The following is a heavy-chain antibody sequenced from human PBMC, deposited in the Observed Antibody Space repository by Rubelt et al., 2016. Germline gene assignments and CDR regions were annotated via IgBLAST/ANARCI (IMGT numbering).Heavy chain of an antibody. CDR1: GFSLSTSGMC. V-gene: IGHV2-70*15. CDR3: ARILLPDYYDSSGGMDV. D-gene: IGHD3-22*01. CDR2: IDWYDDK. J-gene: IGHJ6*02. Sequence: QVTLRESGPALVKPTQTLTLTCTFSGFSLSTSGMCVSWIRQPPGKALEWLARIDWYDDKYYSTSLKTRLAIPKDTSKNQVVLTMTNMDPVDTATYYCARILLPDYYDSSGGMDVWGQGTTVTVSS.